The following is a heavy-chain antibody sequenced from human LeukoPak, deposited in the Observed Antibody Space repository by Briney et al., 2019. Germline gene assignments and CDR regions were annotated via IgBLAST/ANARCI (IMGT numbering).Heavy chain of an antibody. CDR2: ISGDGGST. Sequence: GGSLRLSCAASGFTFSSYSMNWVRQAPGKGLEWVSLISGDGGSTYYADSVKGRFTISRDNSKNSLYLQMNSLRTEDTALYYCAKDKAAMAAVGYYGMDVWGQGTTVTVSS. D-gene: IGHD5-18*01. CDR1: GFTFSSYS. V-gene: IGHV3-43*02. CDR3: AKDKAAMAAVGYYGMDV. J-gene: IGHJ6*02.